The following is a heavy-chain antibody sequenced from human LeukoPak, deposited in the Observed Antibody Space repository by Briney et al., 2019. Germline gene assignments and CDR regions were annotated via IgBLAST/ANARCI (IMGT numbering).Heavy chain of an antibody. J-gene: IGHJ3*01. CDR3: ARDIQLST. Sequence: GGSLRLSCAASGFTFSSYAMSWVRQAPGKGLEWVSLSFSGANTYYADSVKGRFTISRDNSKDTLYLLMNSLRAEDTAIYYCARDIQLSTWGLGTMVTVSS. CDR2: SFSGANT. V-gene: IGHV3-23*01. CDR1: GFTFSSYA. D-gene: IGHD5-24*01.